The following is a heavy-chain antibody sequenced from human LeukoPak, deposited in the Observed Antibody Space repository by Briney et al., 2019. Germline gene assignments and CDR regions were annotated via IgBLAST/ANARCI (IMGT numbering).Heavy chain of an antibody. D-gene: IGHD1-14*01. V-gene: IGHV1-2*02. J-gene: IGHJ4*02. CDR3: ARCSDHGTY. Sequence: ASVKDSCKATHNTFTGHYVHWVRQAPGQGLEWMGWISPDNGGTNYAQKFRGRVTMTRVTSIRTAYMELGSLTSADTAVYYCARCSDHGTYWGQGTPVTVSS. CDR1: HNTFTGHY. CDR2: ISPDNGGT.